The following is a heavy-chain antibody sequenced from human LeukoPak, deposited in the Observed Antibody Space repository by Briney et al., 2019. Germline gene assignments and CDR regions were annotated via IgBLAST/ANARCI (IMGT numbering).Heavy chain of an antibody. CDR1: GYTFTSYG. CDR2: IATKKGFT. V-gene: IGHV1-18*01. J-gene: IGHJ4*02. Sequence: ASVKVSCKASGYTFTSYGISWVRQAPGQGLEWMGWIATKKGFTDYAQKFQGRVTMTADTSTNTAYLDLRSLISADTAVYYCARWIRGTFWSFDNWGQGTPVTVSP. D-gene: IGHD2-2*03. CDR3: ARWIRGTFWSFDN.